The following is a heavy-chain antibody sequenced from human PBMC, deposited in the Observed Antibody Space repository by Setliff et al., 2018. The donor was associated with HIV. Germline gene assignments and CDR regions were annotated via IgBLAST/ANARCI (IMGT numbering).Heavy chain of an antibody. Sequence: SETLSLTCTVSGGSINSDDYYWSWIRLSAGKGLEWIGHIYASGSTKYNPSLKSRVTMSLDKSKNQFSLRLSSATASDTAIYYCAREWFSFIFYYYAIDVWGQGTTVTVSS. CDR1: GGSINSDDYY. D-gene: IGHD3-22*01. CDR2: IYASGST. J-gene: IGHJ6*02. CDR3: AREWFSFIFYYYAIDV. V-gene: IGHV4-61*09.